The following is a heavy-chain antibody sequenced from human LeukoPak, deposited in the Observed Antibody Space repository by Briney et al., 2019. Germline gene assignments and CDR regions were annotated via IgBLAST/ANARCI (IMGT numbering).Heavy chain of an antibody. Sequence: GASVKVSCKVSGYTLTELSMHWVRQAPGKGLEWMGGFDPEDGETIYAQKFQGRVTMTEDTSTGTAYMELSSLRSEDTAVYYCARGSTNYYDYYFDYWGQGTLVTVSS. J-gene: IGHJ4*02. CDR2: FDPEDGET. D-gene: IGHD3-22*01. CDR3: ARGSTNYYDYYFDY. CDR1: GYTLTELS. V-gene: IGHV1-24*01.